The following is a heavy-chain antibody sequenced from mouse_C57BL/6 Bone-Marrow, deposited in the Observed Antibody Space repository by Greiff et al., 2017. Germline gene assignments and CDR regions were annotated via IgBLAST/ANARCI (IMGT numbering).Heavy chain of an antibody. J-gene: IGHJ4*01. D-gene: IGHD2-1*01. V-gene: IGHV5-12*01. CDR1: GFTFSDYY. Sequence: DVKLVESGGGLVQPGGSLKLSCAASGFTFSDYYMYWVRQTPEKRLEWVAYISNGGGSTYYPDTVKGRFTISRDNAKNTLYLQMSRLKSEDTAMYYCAREGGNSYYAMDYWGQGTSVTVSS. CDR3: AREGGNSYYAMDY. CDR2: ISNGGGST.